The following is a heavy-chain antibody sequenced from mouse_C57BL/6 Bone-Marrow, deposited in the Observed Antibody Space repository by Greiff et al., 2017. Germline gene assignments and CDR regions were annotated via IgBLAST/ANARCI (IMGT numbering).Heavy chain of an antibody. CDR1: GYTFTSYW. D-gene: IGHD2-2*01. CDR3: GYYGCDGPCWYFDV. J-gene: IGHJ1*03. V-gene: IGHV1-53*01. CDR2: INPTYGGT. Sequence: QVQLQQPGTELVKPGASVKLSCKASGYTFTSYWMHWVKQRPGQGLEWIGNINPTYGGTNYNEKFKGKATLTVDKSSSTAYMQLSSLTSEDSAVYYCGYYGCDGPCWYFDVWGTGTTVTVSS.